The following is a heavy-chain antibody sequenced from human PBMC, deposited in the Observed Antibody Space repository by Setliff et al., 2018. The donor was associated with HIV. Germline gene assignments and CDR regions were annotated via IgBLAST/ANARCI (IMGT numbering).Heavy chain of an antibody. CDR1: GGTFINSA. D-gene: IGHD3-22*01. Sequence: SVKVSCKASGGTFINSAFTWVRQAPGQGLEWMGSIIPIFNTGNYAQKFQNRVTITADESTSTAYMELSSLRSEDTAVYFCAREALAWYHYDSSGYSNWFDPWGQGTLVTVSS. V-gene: IGHV1-69*13. CDR3: AREALAWYHYDSSGYSNWFDP. J-gene: IGHJ5*02. CDR2: IIPIFNTG.